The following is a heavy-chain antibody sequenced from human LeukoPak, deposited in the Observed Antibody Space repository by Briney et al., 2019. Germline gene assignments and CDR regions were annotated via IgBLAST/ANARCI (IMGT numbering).Heavy chain of an antibody. CDR1: GGSFSGYY. CDR2: VNHSGST. D-gene: IGHD5-18*01. V-gene: IGHV4-34*01. CDR3: ARGFGGIYRYGVRRFFWFDP. J-gene: IGHJ5*02. Sequence: SETLSLTCAVYGGSFSGYYWSWIRQPPGKGLEWIGEVNHSGSTNYNPSLKSRVTISVDTSKNQFSLKLSSVTAADTAVYYCARGFGGIYRYGVRRFFWFDPWGQGTLVTVSS.